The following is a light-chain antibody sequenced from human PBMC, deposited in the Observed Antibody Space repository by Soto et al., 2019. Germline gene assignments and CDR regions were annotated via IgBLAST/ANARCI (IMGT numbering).Light chain of an antibody. CDR3: HQYGSSPQT. CDR1: QSVSSNY. Sequence: EMVLTQSPGTLSLSIGEGATLSCRASQSVSSNYLAWYQQKPGQAPRLLIYGASTRATGIPDRFSGGGSGTDFTLTISRLEPEDFAVYYCHQYGSSPQTFGQGTKVDI. CDR2: GAS. J-gene: IGKJ1*01. V-gene: IGKV3-20*01.